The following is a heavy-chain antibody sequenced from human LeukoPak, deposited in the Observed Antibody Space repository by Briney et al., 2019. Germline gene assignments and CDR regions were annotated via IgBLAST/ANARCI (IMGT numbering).Heavy chain of an antibody. CDR3: ARGGYGGSTGLDY. J-gene: IGHJ4*02. D-gene: IGHD4/OR15-4a*01. CDR1: GGSMSSYN. V-gene: IGHV4-59*08. Sequence: SETLCLTCTVSGGSMSSYNWSCIRGPPGKGLEWIGYIYYSGSTNYNPSLKSRLTISVDTAKNQFSLKLSSVTAADTAVYYCARGGYGGSTGLDYWGQRTLVTVSS. CDR2: IYYSGST.